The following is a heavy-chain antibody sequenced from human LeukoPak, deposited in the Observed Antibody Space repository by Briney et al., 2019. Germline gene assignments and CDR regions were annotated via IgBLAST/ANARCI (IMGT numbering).Heavy chain of an antibody. CDR3: ARSLIVASEDY. CDR2: ISASGAVP. D-gene: IGHD3-22*01. Sequence: GGSLRLSCAASGFRFDSFYMGWIRQVPGKGLDYIALISASGAVPYYAESVEGRFTISRDNAKNSVSLQMNSLSADNTAIYYCARSLIVASEDYWGQGTQVIVSS. V-gene: IGHV3-11*04. CDR1: GFRFDSFY. J-gene: IGHJ4*02.